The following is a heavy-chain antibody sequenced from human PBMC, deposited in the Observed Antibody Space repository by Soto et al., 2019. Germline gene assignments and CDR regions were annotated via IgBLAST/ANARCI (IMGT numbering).Heavy chain of an antibody. Sequence: QAHLVESGGGVVQPGRSLRLSCAASGFTFTSYGMHWVRQAPGTRLEWVAVISYDGGLQHYADSVKGRFTISRDNSKNRVLLQMNSLRAEETAVYSCVSGRGYGHASVPYSWGQGTLVSVSS. V-gene: IGHV3-30*13. CDR3: VSGRGYGHASVPYS. CDR2: ISYDGGLQ. J-gene: IGHJ4*02. D-gene: IGHD5-18*01. CDR1: GFTFTSYG.